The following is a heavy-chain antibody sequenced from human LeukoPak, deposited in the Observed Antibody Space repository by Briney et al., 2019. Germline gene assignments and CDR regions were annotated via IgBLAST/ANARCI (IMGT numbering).Heavy chain of an antibody. CDR3: AAALRPDDFDY. CDR2: IYYSGST. J-gene: IGHJ4*02. CDR1: GGSISSYY. D-gene: IGHD3-16*01. Sequence: PSETLSLTCTVSGGSISSYYWSWIRQPPGKGLEWIGYIYYSGSTNYNPSLKSRVTISVDTSKNQFSLKLSSVTAADTAVYCCAAALRPDDFDYWGQGTLVTVSS. V-gene: IGHV4-59*01.